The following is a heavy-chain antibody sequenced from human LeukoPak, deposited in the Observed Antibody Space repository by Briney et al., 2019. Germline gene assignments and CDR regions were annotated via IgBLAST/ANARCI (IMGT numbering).Heavy chain of an antibody. CDR2: INSDGSST. CDR1: GFTFSSYW. D-gene: IGHD3-10*01. CDR3: ARDLVLWFGDGEFDY. V-gene: IGHV3-74*01. J-gene: IGHJ4*02. Sequence: GRSLRLSCAASGFTFSSYWMHWVRQAPGKGPVWVSRINSDGSSTSYADSVKGRFTISRDNAKNTLYLQMNSLRAEDTAVYYCARDLVLWFGDGEFDYWGQGTLVTVSS.